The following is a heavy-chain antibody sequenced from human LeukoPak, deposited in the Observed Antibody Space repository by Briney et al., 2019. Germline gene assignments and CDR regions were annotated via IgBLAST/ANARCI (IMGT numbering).Heavy chain of an antibody. CDR1: GFTFSSYS. CDR3: ARVRRFYDGSGYYPDY. CDR2: IISSGNTI. D-gene: IGHD3-22*01. J-gene: IGHJ4*02. V-gene: IGHV3-48*02. Sequence: GGSLRLSCAASGFTFSSYSMNWVRQAPGKGLECISYIISSGNTISYADSVKGRFTISRDNAKNSLYLQMNSLRNEDTAVYYCARVRRFYDGSGYYPDYWGQGTLVTVSS.